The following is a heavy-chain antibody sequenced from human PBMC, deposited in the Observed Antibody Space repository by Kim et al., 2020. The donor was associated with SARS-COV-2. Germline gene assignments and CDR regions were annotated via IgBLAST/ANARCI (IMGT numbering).Heavy chain of an antibody. CDR3: ARASSSSQSLDY. CDR1: GFTFSSYA. CDR2: ISYDGSNK. D-gene: IGHD6-13*01. Sequence: GGSLRLSCAASGFTFSSYAMHWVRQAPGKGLEWVAVISYDGSNKYYADSVKGRFTISRDNSKNTLYLQMNSLRAEDTAVYYCARASSSSQSLDYWGQGT. V-gene: IGHV3-30*04. J-gene: IGHJ4*02.